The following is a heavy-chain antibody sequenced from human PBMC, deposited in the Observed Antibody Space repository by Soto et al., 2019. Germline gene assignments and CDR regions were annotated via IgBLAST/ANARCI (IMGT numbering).Heavy chain of an antibody. CDR3: AREGGNDYDDYCMDV. V-gene: IGHV3-21*01. CDR2: ISSSRTYI. D-gene: IGHD1-1*01. Sequence: EVQVVESGGGLVKPGGSLRLSCAASGISFSSHSMNWVRQAPGKGLVWVSSISSSRTYIYYADSVKGRFTSSRDNDKSSLYLQLNRLRAADTAGYFCAREGGNDYDDYCMDVWGQGTTGAVSS. CDR1: GISFSSHS. J-gene: IGHJ6*02.